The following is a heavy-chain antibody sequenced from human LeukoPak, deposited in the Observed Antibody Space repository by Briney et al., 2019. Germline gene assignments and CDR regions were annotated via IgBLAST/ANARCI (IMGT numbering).Heavy chain of an antibody. CDR1: GVPFSNYC. V-gene: IGHV4-34*01. Sequence: SETLSLTCAIHGVPFSNYCWSWIRQSPGRELEWIVDIDHDGDATHNPSLRSRIGTAIDTSKNQFSLRLNSGTAADTAVYYCARAEKVERATLTFNWVRPERRYYSGLDVWGQGSAVIVSS. CDR3: ARAEKVERATLTFNWVRPERRYYSGLDV. CDR2: IDHDGDA. D-gene: IGHD1-14*01. J-gene: IGHJ6*02.